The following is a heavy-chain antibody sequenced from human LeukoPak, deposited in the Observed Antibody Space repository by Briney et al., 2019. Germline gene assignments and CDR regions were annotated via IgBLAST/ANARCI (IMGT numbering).Heavy chain of an antibody. Sequence: SETLSLTCTVSGGSISTYYWSWIRQPPGKGLEWIEYVVYSGSTNYKPSLKSRVTISVDTSKNQFSLKLSSVTAADTAVYYCARTGGPTYSSSWFFWGQGTVVTVSS. CDR3: ARTGGPTYSSSWFF. D-gene: IGHD6-13*01. CDR2: VVYSGST. V-gene: IGHV4-59*01. CDR1: GGSISTYY. J-gene: IGHJ3*01.